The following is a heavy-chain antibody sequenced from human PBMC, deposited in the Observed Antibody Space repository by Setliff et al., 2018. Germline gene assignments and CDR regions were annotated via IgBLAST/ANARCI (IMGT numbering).Heavy chain of an antibody. J-gene: IGHJ4*02. D-gene: IGHD5-12*01. V-gene: IGHV4-59*01. CDR2: VYYSGIA. Sequence: SETLSLTCTVSGGSISTYYWSWIRQPPGKGLEWIGYVYYSGIANYSPSLKSRLTISADTSKNQFSLKLRSVTAADTAVYYCARGGTFRYFDYWGQGILVTVSS. CDR3: ARGGTFRYFDY. CDR1: GGSISTYY.